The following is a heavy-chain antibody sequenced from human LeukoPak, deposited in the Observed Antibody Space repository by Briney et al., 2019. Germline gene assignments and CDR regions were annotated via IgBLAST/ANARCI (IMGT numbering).Heavy chain of an antibody. V-gene: IGHV3-9*01. J-gene: IGHJ1*01. CDR3: AKDSTGGSYAEYFEN. CDR1: GFTFKDYA. Sequence: PGGSLRLSCAASGFTFKDYAMHWVRQVPGKGLEWVSGISWDGATTDYADSVKGRFTISRDNAKNSLYLQMDSLKPEDTALYYCAKDSTGGSYAEYFENWGQGTLVIVSS. D-gene: IGHD1-26*01. CDR2: ISWDGATT.